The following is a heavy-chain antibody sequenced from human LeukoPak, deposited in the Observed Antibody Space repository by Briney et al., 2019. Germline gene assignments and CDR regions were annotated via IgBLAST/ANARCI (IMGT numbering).Heavy chain of an antibody. CDR3: AKVSGGRSLPAYFDY. Sequence: PGGSLRLSCGASGFTFSSYAICWVRQAPGKGLEWVSAISGSGGSTSYADSVKGRFTISRDNSKNTLYLQMNNLRAEDTAVYYCAKVSGGRSLPAYFDYWGQGTLVTVSS. V-gene: IGHV3-23*01. CDR1: GFTFSSYA. D-gene: IGHD2-15*01. J-gene: IGHJ4*02. CDR2: ISGSGGST.